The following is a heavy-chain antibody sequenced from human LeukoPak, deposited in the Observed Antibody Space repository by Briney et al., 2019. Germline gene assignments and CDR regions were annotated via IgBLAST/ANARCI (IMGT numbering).Heavy chain of an antibody. CDR3: ARDRGTTSSAGYYFDT. D-gene: IGHD6-6*01. Sequence: GGSLRLSCAASGFTFTNYAMSWVRQAPGKGLEWVSSILGSGGNTYYADSVKGRFTISRDNSKNTLHLQVNSLRAEDTAVYYCARDRGTTSSAGYYFDTWGQGALVTVSS. J-gene: IGHJ4*02. CDR2: ILGSGGNT. V-gene: IGHV3-23*01. CDR1: GFTFTNYA.